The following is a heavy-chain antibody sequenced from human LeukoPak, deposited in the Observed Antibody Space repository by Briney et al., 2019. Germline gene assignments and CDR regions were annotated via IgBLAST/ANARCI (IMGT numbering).Heavy chain of an antibody. CDR3: ARRSRSSSWYCFDY. CDR1: GFSFSNHL. V-gene: IGHV4-59*08. CDR2: IYYSRSI. Sequence: PSETLSLTCTASGFSFSNHLWSWIRQPPGQGLEWIGYIYYSRSINYNPSLKSRVTISVETSKNQLSLKLSSVTAADSAVDYCARRSRSSSWYCFDYWGQGTQVTVSS. D-gene: IGHD6-13*01. J-gene: IGHJ4*02.